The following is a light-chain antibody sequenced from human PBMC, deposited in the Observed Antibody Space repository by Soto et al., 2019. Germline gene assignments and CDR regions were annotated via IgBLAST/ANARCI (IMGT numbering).Light chain of an antibody. V-gene: IGKV3-20*01. CDR1: QSVSSSY. CDR3: QQYGSPPLYT. CDR2: GAS. Sequence: EIVLTQSPGTLSLSPGERDTLSCRASQSVSSSYLAWYQQKPGQAPRLLIYGASSRATGIPDRFSGSGSGTDFTLTISRLEPEDFAVYYCQQYGSPPLYTFGQGTKLEIK. J-gene: IGKJ2*01.